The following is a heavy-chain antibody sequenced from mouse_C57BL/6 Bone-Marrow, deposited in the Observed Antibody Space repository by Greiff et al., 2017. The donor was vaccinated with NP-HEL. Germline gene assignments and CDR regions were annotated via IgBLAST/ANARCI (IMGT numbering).Heavy chain of an antibody. CDR3: APHYYRYYFDY. CDR2: IDPSDSYT. Sequence: QVQLQQPGAALVRPGTSVKLSCKASGYTFTSYWMHWVKQRPGQGLEWIGVIDPSDSYTNYNQKFKGKATLTVDTSSSTAYMQLSSLTSEDSAVYYCAPHYYRYYFDYWGQGTTLTVSS. V-gene: IGHV1-59*01. D-gene: IGHD1-2*01. J-gene: IGHJ2*01. CDR1: GYTFTSYW.